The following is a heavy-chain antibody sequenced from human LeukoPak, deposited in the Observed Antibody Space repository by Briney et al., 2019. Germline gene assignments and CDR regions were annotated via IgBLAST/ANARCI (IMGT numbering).Heavy chain of an antibody. Sequence: GASVKVSCKASGYTFTGYYMHWVRQAPGQGLEWMGWINPKSGGTNYAQKFQGRVTMTRDTSISTAYMELSRLRSDDTAEYYCARDAGYCSSTTCSADFDYWGQGTLVTVSS. CDR2: INPKSGGT. CDR1: GYTFTGYY. J-gene: IGHJ4*02. D-gene: IGHD2-2*01. V-gene: IGHV1-2*02. CDR3: ARDAGYCSSTTCSADFDY.